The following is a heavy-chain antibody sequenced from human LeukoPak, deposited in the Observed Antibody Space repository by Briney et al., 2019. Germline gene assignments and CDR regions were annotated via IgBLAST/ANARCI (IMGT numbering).Heavy chain of an antibody. J-gene: IGHJ4*02. CDR1: GGSFSGYD. V-gene: IGHV4-34*01. CDR3: ARGARGSTTGTSFDY. D-gene: IGHD1-1*01. CDR2: INHSGST. Sequence: SETLSLTCAVYGGSFSGYDWSWIRQPPGKGLEWIGEINHSGSTNYNPSLKSRVTISIDTSKNQFSLKLSSVTAADTAVYYCARGARGSTTGTSFDYWGQGTLVTVSS.